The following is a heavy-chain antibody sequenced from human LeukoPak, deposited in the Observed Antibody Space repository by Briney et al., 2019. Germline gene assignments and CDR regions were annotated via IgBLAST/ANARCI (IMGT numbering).Heavy chain of an antibody. J-gene: IGHJ4*02. CDR3: ARVQERYDSSGYYYYFDY. D-gene: IGHD3-22*01. Sequence: LSLTCTVSGGSISSSSYYWGWIRQPPGKGLEWVSYISGGSSFTYYVDSVKGRFTISRDNAKNSLYLQVNSLRAEDTAVYYCARVQERYDSSGYYYYFDYWGQGTLVTVSS. V-gene: IGHV3-11*06. CDR2: ISGGSSFT. CDR1: GGSISSSS.